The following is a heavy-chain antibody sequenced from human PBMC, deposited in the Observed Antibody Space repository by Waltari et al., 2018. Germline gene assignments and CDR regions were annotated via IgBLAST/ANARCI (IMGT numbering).Heavy chain of an antibody. D-gene: IGHD6-13*01. CDR1: GGSISSSSYY. Sequence: QLQLQESGPGLVKPSETLSLTCTVSGGSISSSSYYWGWISQPPGKGLEWIGSIYYSGSTYYNPSLKSRVTISVDTSKNQFSLKLSSVTAADTAVYYCAVYSSSWLCGAFDIWGQGTMVTVSS. CDR2: IYYSGST. J-gene: IGHJ3*02. V-gene: IGHV4-39*01. CDR3: AVYSSSWLCGAFDI.